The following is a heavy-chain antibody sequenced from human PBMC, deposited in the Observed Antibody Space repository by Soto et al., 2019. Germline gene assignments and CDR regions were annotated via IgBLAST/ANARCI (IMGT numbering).Heavy chain of an antibody. CDR1: GYSFTNYW. Sequence: GEPLKISCKGSGYSFTNYWIGWVRQMPGRGLEWMGVIYPGDSDTRYNPSFEGQAIISSDKSISTVYLQWSSLKASDTAMYYCAIGGDRYFFDLWAQGTMVTVSS. J-gene: IGHJ3*01. CDR3: AIGGDRYFFDL. D-gene: IGHD2-21*02. CDR2: IYPGDSDT. V-gene: IGHV5-51*01.